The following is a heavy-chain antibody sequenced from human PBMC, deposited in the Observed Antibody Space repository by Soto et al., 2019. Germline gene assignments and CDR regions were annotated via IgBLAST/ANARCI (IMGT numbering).Heavy chain of an antibody. CDR2: IYHSGST. V-gene: IGHV4-4*02. D-gene: IGHD7-27*01. CDR1: GGSISSSNW. Sequence: LSLTCAVSGGSISSSNWWSWVRQPPGKGLEWIGEIYHSGSTNYNPSLKSRVTISVDKSKNQFSLKLSSVTAADTAVYYCARDATGDRGTFDYWGQGTLVTVSS. J-gene: IGHJ4*02. CDR3: ARDATGDRGTFDY.